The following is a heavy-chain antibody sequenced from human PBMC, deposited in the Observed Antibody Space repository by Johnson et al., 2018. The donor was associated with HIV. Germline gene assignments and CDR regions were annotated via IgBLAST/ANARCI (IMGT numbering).Heavy chain of an antibody. CDR2: ISYDGSNK. Sequence: QMQLVESGGGVVQPGRSLRLSCAASGFTFSTYGMHWVRQAPGKGLEWLAVISYDGSNKYYADSVKGRFTISRDNSKNTLYLQMNSLRAEDTAVYYCMSRRGSPGARDAFDIWGQGTMVTVSS. CDR3: MSRRGSPGARDAFDI. D-gene: IGHD5-24*01. CDR1: GFTFSTYG. J-gene: IGHJ3*02. V-gene: IGHV3-30*19.